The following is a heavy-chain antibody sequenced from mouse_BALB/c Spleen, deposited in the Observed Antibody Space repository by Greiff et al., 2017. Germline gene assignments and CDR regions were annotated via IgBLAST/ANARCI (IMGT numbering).Heavy chain of an antibody. J-gene: IGHJ2*01. CDR2: ISYSGST. CDR3: AISRGYDVPFDY. D-gene: IGHD2-14*01. Sequence: EVKLMESGPGLVKPSQSLSLTCTVTGYSITSDYAWNWIRQFPGNKLEWMGYISYSGSTSYNPSLKSRISITRDTSKNQFFLQLNSVTTEDTATYYCAISRGYDVPFDYWGQGTTLTVSS. V-gene: IGHV3-2*02. CDR1: GYSITSDYA.